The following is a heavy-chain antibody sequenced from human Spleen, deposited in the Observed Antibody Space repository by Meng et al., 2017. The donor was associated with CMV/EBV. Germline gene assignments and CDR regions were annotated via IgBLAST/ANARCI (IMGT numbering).Heavy chain of an antibody. CDR2: IYWDDDK. V-gene: IGHV2-5*02. D-gene: IGHD3-9*01. J-gene: IGHJ4*02. CDR1: GFSLSTSGVG. CDR3: AHRDDILTGRDY. Sequence: QTTLKESRPTLVTPTQTLTLTCTFSGFSLSTSGVGVGWIRQPPGKALEWLALIYWDDDKRYSPSLKSRLTITKDTSKNQVVLTMTNMDPVDTATYYCAHRDDILTGRDYWGQGTLVTVSS.